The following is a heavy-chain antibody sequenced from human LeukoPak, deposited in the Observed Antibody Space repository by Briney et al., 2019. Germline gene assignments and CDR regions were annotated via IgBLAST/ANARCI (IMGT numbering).Heavy chain of an antibody. D-gene: IGHD3-3*01. CDR1: GFTFSSYA. CDR2: ISGSGGST. CDR3: AKDPGAFYDFWSGYNPS. Sequence: GGSLRLSCAASGFTFSSYAMSWVRQAPGKGLEWVSAISGSGGSTYYADSVKGRFTISRDNSKNTLYLQMNSLRAEDTAVYYCAKDPGAFYDFWSGYNPSWGQGTLVTVSS. J-gene: IGHJ5*02. V-gene: IGHV3-23*01.